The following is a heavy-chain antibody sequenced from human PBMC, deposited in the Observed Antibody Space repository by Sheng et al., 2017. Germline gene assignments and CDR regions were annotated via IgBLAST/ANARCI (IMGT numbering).Heavy chain of an antibody. CDR3: ARGRNITIVRGLPKRRNWFDP. CDR1: GGSFSGFF. V-gene: IGHV4-34*01. D-gene: IGHD3-10*01. J-gene: IGHJ5*02. CDR2: INHSGSI. Sequence: QVQLQQWGAGLLKPSGTLSLTCAVSGGSFSGFFWSWICQPPGKELEWIGEINHSGSINYNPSLKSRVTISVDTSQNDFSLNLTSVTTADTAVYYCARGRNITIVRGLPKRRNWFDPWGQGTLVTVSS.